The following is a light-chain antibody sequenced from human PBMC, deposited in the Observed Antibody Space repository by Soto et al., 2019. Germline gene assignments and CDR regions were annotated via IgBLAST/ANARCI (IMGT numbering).Light chain of an antibody. J-gene: IGLJ1*01. CDR2: EVS. Sequence: QSALTQPPSLSGSPGQSITISCTGTSRAAGNYNYVSWYRQHPGKAPKLMIYEVSNRPSGFSNRFSVSKSGNTASLTISGLQAEDEADYYCSSYTSNSTLYVFGTGTKGTVL. V-gene: IGLV2-14*01. CDR3: SSYTSNSTLYV. CDR1: SRAAGNYNY.